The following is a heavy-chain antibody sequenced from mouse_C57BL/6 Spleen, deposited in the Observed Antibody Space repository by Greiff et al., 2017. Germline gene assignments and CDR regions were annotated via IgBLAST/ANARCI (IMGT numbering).Heavy chain of an antibody. J-gene: IGHJ3*01. CDR1: GYTFTSYW. CDR2: IYPGSGST. V-gene: IGHV1-55*01. Sequence: QVQLQQPGAELVKPGASVKMSCKASGYTFTSYWITWVKQRPGQGLEWIGDIYPGSGSTNYNEKFKSKATLTVDTSSSTAYMQLSSRTSEDSAVYYCAREGPGSEVAYWGQGTLVTVSA. D-gene: IGHD3-2*02. CDR3: AREGPGSEVAY.